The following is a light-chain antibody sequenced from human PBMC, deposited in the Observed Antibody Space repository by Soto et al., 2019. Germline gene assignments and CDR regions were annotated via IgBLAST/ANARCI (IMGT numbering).Light chain of an antibody. V-gene: IGKV1-5*01. CDR3: QQFNNYIT. J-gene: IGKJ5*01. CDR2: DAS. CDR1: QSISSW. Sequence: EIQITQSPSILSPSVGDRVTITCRASQSISSWLARYQQKPGKAPKLLIYDASSLESGVPSRFSGSGSGTDFTLTISSLQPEDFATYYCQQFNNYITFGPGTRLEIK.